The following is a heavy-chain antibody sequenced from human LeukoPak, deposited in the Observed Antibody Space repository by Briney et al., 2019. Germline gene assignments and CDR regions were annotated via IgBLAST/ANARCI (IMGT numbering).Heavy chain of an antibody. CDR1: GFTFSSYG. J-gene: IGHJ4*02. Sequence: QTGGSLRLSCAASGFTFSSYGMHRVRQAPGKGLEWVAVISYDGSNKYYADPVKGRFTISRDNSKNTLYLQMNSLRAEDTAVYYCAKAGVSGWYADYWGQGTLVTVSS. D-gene: IGHD6-19*01. CDR3: AKAGVSGWYADY. CDR2: ISYDGSNK. V-gene: IGHV3-30*18.